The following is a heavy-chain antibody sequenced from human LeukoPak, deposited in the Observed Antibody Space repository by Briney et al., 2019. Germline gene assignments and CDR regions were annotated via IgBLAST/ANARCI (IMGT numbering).Heavy chain of an antibody. CDR2: FLYSGSA. CDR1: GGSISSYY. V-gene: IGHV4-59*08. CDR3: ARHCSTTTCQYYYYHMDV. D-gene: IGHD2-2*01. Sequence: SETLSLTCTVSGGSISSYYWSWIRQVPGKGLEWLGYFLYSGSANYNPSLKSRISISVDTSKKQISLTLTSVTAADTAVYYCARHCSTTTCQYYYYHMDVWGKGTTVTVSS. J-gene: IGHJ6*03.